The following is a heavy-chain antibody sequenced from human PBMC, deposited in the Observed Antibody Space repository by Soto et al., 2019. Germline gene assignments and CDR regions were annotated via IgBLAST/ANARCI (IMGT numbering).Heavy chain of an antibody. D-gene: IGHD3-22*01. CDR1: GFTFSSYA. Sequence: PGGSLRLSCAASGFTFSSYAMSWVRQAPGKGLEWVSAISGSGGSTYYADSVKGRFTISRDNSKNTLYLQMNSLRAEDTAVYYCAYGGYYDSSGYYSYFDSWGQGTLVTVSS. CDR2: ISGSGGST. V-gene: IGHV3-23*01. CDR3: AYGGYYDSSGYYSYFDS. J-gene: IGHJ4*02.